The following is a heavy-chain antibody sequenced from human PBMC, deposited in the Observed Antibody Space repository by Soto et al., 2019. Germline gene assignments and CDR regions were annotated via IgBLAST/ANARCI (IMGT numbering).Heavy chain of an antibody. D-gene: IGHD3-10*01. Sequence: EVLLVESGGGLIQPGGSLRLSCAVTEFSVSSYYMSWVRQAPGKGLEWVAVIYSDGTTYHADSVKGRFTISRDNFMNTLYLQMNSLRAADTAVYHCARFYGAGSWCFEYWGQGTLVTVSS. CDR1: EFSVSSYY. V-gene: IGHV3-53*01. CDR3: ARFYGAGSWCFEY. CDR2: IYSDGTT. J-gene: IGHJ4*02.